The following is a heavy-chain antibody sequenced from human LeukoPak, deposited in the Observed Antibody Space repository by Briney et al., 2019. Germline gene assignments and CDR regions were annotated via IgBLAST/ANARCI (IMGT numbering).Heavy chain of an antibody. CDR1: GYTFTGYY. V-gene: IGHV1-2*04. D-gene: IGHD2-2*01. CDR2: INPNSGGT. CDR3: ARGGYCSSTSCPPLGY. Sequence: ASVKVSCKASGYTFTGYYMHWVRQAPGQGLEWVGWINPNSGGTNYAQKFQGWVTMTRDTSISTAYMELSRLRSDDTAVYYCARGGYCSSTSCPPLGYWGQGTLVTVSS. J-gene: IGHJ4*02.